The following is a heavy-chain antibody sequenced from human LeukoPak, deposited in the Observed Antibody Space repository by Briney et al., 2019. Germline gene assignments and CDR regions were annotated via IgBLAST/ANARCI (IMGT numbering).Heavy chain of an antibody. Sequence: PGRSLRLSCAASGFTFSSYGMHWVRQAPGKGLEWVAVISYDGSNKYYADSVKGRFTISRDNSKNTLYLQMNSLRAEDTALYYCAKGRPVDYWGQGTLVTVSS. J-gene: IGHJ4*02. CDR1: GFTFSSYG. CDR2: ISYDGSNK. CDR3: AKGRPVDY. V-gene: IGHV3-30*18.